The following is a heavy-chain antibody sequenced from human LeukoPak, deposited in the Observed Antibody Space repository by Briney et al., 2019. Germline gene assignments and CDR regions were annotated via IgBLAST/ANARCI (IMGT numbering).Heavy chain of an antibody. J-gene: IGHJ6*02. CDR1: GFTFSSYA. D-gene: IGHD3-10*01. CDR3: ARVGGDYGMDV. V-gene: IGHV3-30-3*01. CDR2: ISYDGSNK. Sequence: PGGSLRLSCAASGFTFSSYAMHWVRQAPGKGLEWVAVISYDGSNKYYADSVKGRFTISRDNSKNTLYLQMNSLRAEDTAVYYCARVGGDYGMDVWGQGTTVTVSS.